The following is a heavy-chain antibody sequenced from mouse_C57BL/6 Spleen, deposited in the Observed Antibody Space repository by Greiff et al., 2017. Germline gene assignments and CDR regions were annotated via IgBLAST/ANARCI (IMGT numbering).Heavy chain of an antibody. D-gene: IGHD1-1*01. CDR2: IYPSDSET. CDR1: GYTFTSYW. V-gene: IGHV1-61*01. J-gene: IGHJ2*01. CDR3: ARRDYYGSSPYFDY. Sequence: QVQLQQPGAELVRPGSSVKLSCKASGYTFTSYWMDWVKQRPGQGLEWIGNIYPSDSETHYNQKFKDKATLNVDKSSSTAYMQISSLTSEDSAVYYCARRDYYGSSPYFDYWGQGTTLTVSS.